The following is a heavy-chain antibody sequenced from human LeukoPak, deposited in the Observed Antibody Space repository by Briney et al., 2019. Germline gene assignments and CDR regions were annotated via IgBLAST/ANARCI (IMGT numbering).Heavy chain of an antibody. CDR3: ARGVGELLSYYYYYYMDV. V-gene: IGHV4-61*02. CDR1: GGSISSGSYY. D-gene: IGHD3-10*01. CDR2: IYTSGST. Sequence: SQTLSLTCTVSGGSISSGSYYWSWIRQPAGKGLEWIGRIYTSGSTYYNPSLKSRLTISVDTSKNQFSLKLSSVTAADTAVYYCARGVGELLSYYYYYYMDVWGKGTTVTISS. J-gene: IGHJ6*03.